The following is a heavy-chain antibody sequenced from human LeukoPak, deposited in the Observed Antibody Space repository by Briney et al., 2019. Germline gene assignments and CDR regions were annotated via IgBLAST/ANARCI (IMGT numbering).Heavy chain of an antibody. Sequence: SETLSLTCAVYGGSFSGYYWSWIRQPPGKGLEWIGEINHSGSTNYNPSLKSRVTISADTSKNQFSLKLSSVTAADTAVYYCARGVRSYYDSSGYLTYFDYWGQGTLVTVSS. J-gene: IGHJ4*02. D-gene: IGHD3-22*01. V-gene: IGHV4-34*01. CDR1: GGSFSGYY. CDR3: ARGVRSYYDSSGYLTYFDY. CDR2: INHSGST.